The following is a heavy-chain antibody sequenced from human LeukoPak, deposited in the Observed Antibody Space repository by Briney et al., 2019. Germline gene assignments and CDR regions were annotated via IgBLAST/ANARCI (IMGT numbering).Heavy chain of an antibody. CDR3: ASLTTADAFDI. Sequence: SETLSLTCTVSGGSINNYYWSWIRHSPGKGLEWIGYIYYSGITNYNPSLKSRVTISVDTSKNQFSLKVSSVTAADTAVYYCASLTTADAFDIWGQGTMVTVSS. CDR1: GGSINNYY. D-gene: IGHD3-22*01. V-gene: IGHV4-59*01. J-gene: IGHJ3*02. CDR2: IYYSGIT.